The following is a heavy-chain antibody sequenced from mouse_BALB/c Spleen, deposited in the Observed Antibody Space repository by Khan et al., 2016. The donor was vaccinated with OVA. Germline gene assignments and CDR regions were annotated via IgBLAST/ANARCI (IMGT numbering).Heavy chain of an antibody. J-gene: IGHJ3*01. Sequence: EVELLESGGDLVKPGGSLRLSCAASGFTFTAYGMSWVRQPPDKRLEWVSTIHSVGYYTYYPDTVKERFTISRNNAENTLYLQMNSLKSEDTVIYYCASHLSGSFAYWGQGTLVTVSA. CDR2: IHSVGYYT. V-gene: IGHV5-6*01. CDR3: ASHLSGSFAY. CDR1: GFTFTAYG. D-gene: IGHD4-1*01.